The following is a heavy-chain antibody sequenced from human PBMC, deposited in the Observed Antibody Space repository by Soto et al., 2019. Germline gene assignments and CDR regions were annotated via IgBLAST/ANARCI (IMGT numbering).Heavy chain of an antibody. V-gene: IGHV3-48*01. CDR3: ATYYYGSGSYALDY. Sequence: GGSLRLSCAVSGFTFSSYSMNWVRQAPGKGLEWVSYISSSSSTIYYADSVKGRFTISRDNAKDSLFLQMNSLRAEDTAVYYCATYYYGSGSYALDYWGQGTLVTVSS. D-gene: IGHD3-10*01. J-gene: IGHJ4*02. CDR1: GFTFSSYS. CDR2: ISSSSSTI.